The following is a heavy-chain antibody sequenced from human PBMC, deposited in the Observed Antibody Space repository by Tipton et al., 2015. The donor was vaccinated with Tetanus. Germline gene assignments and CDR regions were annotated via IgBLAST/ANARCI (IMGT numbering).Heavy chain of an antibody. D-gene: IGHD6-13*01. CDR2: IYPADSDP. CDR3: ARHSDEAAAVHNWFDP. V-gene: IGHV5-51*01. Sequence: QLVQSGAEVKKPGESLKISCKGSGYSFTSYWIGWVRQMPGKGLEWMGIIYPADSDPRYSPSFHGQVTISAEKSISTASLQWSSLKASDTAMYYCARHSDEAAAVHNWFDPWGQGTLVTVSS. J-gene: IGHJ5*02. CDR1: GYSFTSYW.